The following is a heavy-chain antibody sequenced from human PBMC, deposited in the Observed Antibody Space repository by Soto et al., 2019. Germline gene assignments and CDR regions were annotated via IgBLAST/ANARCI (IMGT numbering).Heavy chain of an antibody. CDR1: GFPSRTYA. V-gene: IGHV3-30*04. J-gene: IGHJ4*02. CDR2: ISNGGNYK. D-gene: IGHD4-17*01. Sequence: PGGSLRLSCAMSGFPSRTYAIHWVRQAPGKGLEWVAGISNGGNYKYYADSFKGRFTVSRDDSESTVYLQMDSLRPDDTAIFYCARAPGEGRVAHFAYWGQGTLVTVSS. CDR3: ARAPGEGRVAHFAY.